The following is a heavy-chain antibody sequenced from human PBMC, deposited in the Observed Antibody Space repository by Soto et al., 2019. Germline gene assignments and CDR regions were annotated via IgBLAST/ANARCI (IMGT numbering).Heavy chain of an antibody. V-gene: IGHV3-33*01. D-gene: IGHD3-10*01. Sequence: GGSLRLSCAASGFTFSSYGMHWVRQAPGKGLEWVAVIWYDGSNKYYADSVKGRFTISRDNSKNTLYLQMNSLRAEDTAVYYCARGHNLHMVRGPLDAFDIWGQGTMVTVSS. J-gene: IGHJ3*02. CDR2: IWYDGSNK. CDR1: GFTFSSYG. CDR3: ARGHNLHMVRGPLDAFDI.